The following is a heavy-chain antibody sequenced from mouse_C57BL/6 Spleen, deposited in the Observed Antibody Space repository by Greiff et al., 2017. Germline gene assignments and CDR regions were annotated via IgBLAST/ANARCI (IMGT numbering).Heavy chain of an antibody. Sequence: QVQLKESGAELVRPGASVKLSCKASGYTFTDYYINWVKQRPGQGLEWIARIYPGSGNTYYNEKFKGKATLTAEKSSSTAYMQLSSLTSEDSAVYFCASITTVVEGTYYFDYWGQGTTLTVSS. V-gene: IGHV1-76*01. J-gene: IGHJ2*01. D-gene: IGHD1-1*01. CDR3: ASITTVVEGTYYFDY. CDR1: GYTFTDYY. CDR2: IYPGSGNT.